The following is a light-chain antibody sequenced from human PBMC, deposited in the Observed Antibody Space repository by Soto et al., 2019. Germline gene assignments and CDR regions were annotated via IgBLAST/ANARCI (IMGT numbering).Light chain of an antibody. CDR3: AAWDDSLSGVV. Sequence: QSVLTQPPSASGTPGQRVTISCSGSTSNIGGNSVYWYQQFPGTAPRLLIYKNDQRPSGVPDRFSGSKSGTSASLAISGLRSEDETDYYCAAWDDSLSGVVFGGGTKLTVL. CDR2: KND. V-gene: IGLV1-47*01. CDR1: TSNIGGNS. J-gene: IGLJ2*01.